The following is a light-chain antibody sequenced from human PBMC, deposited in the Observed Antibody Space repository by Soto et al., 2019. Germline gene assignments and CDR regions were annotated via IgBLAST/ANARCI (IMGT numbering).Light chain of an antibody. Sequence: DIQMTQSPSSLSASVGDRVTITCRASQNIKSYLNWYQQKPGKAPKLLIYAALHLQSGVPLRFSASGYATDFTLTINTLQPEDFATYYCQQTHTTPTTFGQGTKVDIK. V-gene: IGKV1-39*01. CDR3: QQTHTTPTT. J-gene: IGKJ2*01. CDR1: QNIKSY. CDR2: AAL.